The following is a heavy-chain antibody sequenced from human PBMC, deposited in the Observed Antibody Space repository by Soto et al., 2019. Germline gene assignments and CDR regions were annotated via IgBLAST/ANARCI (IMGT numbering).Heavy chain of an antibody. J-gene: IGHJ4*02. CDR1: GFIFGDYA. V-gene: IGHV3-11*01. D-gene: IGHD1-20*01. CDR2: ISLSGYVK. CDR3: VRWYNGSEF. Sequence: PGGSLRLSCAASGFIFGDYAMGWIRQAPGKGLEWISYISLSGYVKYYTDSVKGRFTSSRDNAKNSLHLQMDNLAAGDTAVYYCVRWYNGSEFWGQGTRVTVSS.